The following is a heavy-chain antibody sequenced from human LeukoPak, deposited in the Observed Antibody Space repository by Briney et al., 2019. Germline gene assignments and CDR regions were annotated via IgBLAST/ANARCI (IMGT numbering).Heavy chain of an antibody. Sequence: GGSLRLSCAASGFTFSSYSMNWVRQAPGKGLEWVAVISYDGSNKYYADSVKGRFTISRDNSKYTLYLQMNSLRAEDTAVYYCARVGYSYLYYFDYWGQGTLVTVSS. J-gene: IGHJ4*02. D-gene: IGHD5-18*01. CDR1: GFTFSSYS. CDR2: ISYDGSNK. V-gene: IGHV3-30*03. CDR3: ARVGYSYLYYFDY.